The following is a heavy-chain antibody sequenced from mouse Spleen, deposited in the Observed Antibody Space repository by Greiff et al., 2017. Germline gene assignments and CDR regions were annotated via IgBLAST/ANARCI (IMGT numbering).Heavy chain of an antibody. J-gene: IGHJ4*01. D-gene: IGHD2-4*01. V-gene: IGHV5-16*01. Sequence: EVMLVESEGGLVQPGSSMKLSCTASGFTFSDYYMAWVRQVPEKGLEWVANINYDGSSTYYLDSLKSRFIISRDNAKNILYLQMSSLKSEDTATYYCARVDYDDAMDYWGQGTSVTVSS. CDR1: GFTFSDYY. CDR3: ARVDYDDAMDY. CDR2: INYDGSST.